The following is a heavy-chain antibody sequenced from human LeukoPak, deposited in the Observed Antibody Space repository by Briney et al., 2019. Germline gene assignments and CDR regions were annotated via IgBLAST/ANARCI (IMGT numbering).Heavy chain of an antibody. V-gene: IGHV3-66*02. J-gene: IGHJ4*02. Sequence: GGSLRLSCAASGFSVSSSYMSWVRQAPGKGVEWVSIIYSGGSTYYADSVKGRFSISRDKSKNTLYLQMNSLRVEDTAVYYCARDGDSSTWYGYWGQGTQVTVSS. CDR1: GFSVSSSY. CDR2: IYSGGST. CDR3: ARDGDSSTWYGY. D-gene: IGHD6-13*01.